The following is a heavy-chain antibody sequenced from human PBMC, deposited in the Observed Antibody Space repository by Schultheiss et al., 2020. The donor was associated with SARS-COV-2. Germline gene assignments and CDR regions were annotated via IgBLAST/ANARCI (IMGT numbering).Heavy chain of an antibody. CDR2: INHSGST. CDR3: ARGRRAISKLAPNWFDP. V-gene: IGHV4-39*07. CDR1: GGSISSGGYY. J-gene: IGHJ5*02. Sequence: SETLSLTCTVSGGSISSGGYYWSWIRQPPGKGLEWIGEINHSGSTNYNPSLKSRVTISVDTSKNQFSLKLSSVTAADTAVYYCARGRRAISKLAPNWFDPWGQGTLVTVSS. D-gene: IGHD3-3*01.